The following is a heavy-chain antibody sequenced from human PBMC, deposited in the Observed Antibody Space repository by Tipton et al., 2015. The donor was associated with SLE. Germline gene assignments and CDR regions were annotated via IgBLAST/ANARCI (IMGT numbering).Heavy chain of an antibody. CDR2: INHSGST. D-gene: IGHD6-6*01. V-gene: IGHV4-34*01. CDR3: ARDAISSSSYYFDY. Sequence: TLSFTCAVYGGSFSGYYWSWIRQPPGKGLEWIGEINHSGSTNYNPSLKSRVTISVDTSKNQFSLKLSSVTAADTAVYYCARDAISSSSYYFDYCGQGTLVTVSS. CDR1: GGSFSGYY. J-gene: IGHJ4*02.